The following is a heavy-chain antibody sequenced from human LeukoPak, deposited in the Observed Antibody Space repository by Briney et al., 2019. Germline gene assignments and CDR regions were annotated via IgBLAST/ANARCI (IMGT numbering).Heavy chain of an antibody. J-gene: IGHJ6*03. CDR2: ISHEGDS. CDR1: GVSLRGYY. CDR3: ARGRNFVSDFYFDV. Sequence: PSQTLSLTCAVYGVSLRGYYWSWLRQSPEKGLEWIGEISHEGDSIYNPSLKSRLTLSVDMSKNQFSLNLRSVTAADTAVYYCARGRNFVSDFYFDVWGKGTTVIVSS. D-gene: IGHD1-7*01. V-gene: IGHV4-34*01.